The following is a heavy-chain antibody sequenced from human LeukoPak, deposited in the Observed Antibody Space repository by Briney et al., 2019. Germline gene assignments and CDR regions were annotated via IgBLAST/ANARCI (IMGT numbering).Heavy chain of an antibody. Sequence: SVKVSCKASGGTFSSYAISWVRQAPGQGLEWMGGLIPIFATTNYAQKFQGRVTITADKSTSTAYMELSSLRSEDTAVYYCAKSSIIAAAGPYYFDYWGQGTLVTVSS. CDR3: AKSSIIAAAGPYYFDY. J-gene: IGHJ4*02. V-gene: IGHV1-69*06. CDR1: GGTFSSYA. D-gene: IGHD6-13*01. CDR2: LIPIFATT.